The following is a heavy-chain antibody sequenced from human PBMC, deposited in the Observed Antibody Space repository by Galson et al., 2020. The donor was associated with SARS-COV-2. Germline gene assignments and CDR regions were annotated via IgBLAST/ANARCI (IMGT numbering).Heavy chain of an antibody. D-gene: IGHD5-18*01. CDR1: GASISSSRNY. CDR2: IYYSGDT. J-gene: IGHJ4*02. V-gene: IGHV4-39*01. Sequence: SQTLSLTCTVSGASISSSRNYWAWIRQPPGKGLEWVGSIYYSGDTYYNPSLKSRVTMSGNTSKNQLSLKLTSVTAADTAVYYCARGDVDSYGSLFDSWGQGTLVTVSS. CDR3: ARGDVDSYGSLFDS.